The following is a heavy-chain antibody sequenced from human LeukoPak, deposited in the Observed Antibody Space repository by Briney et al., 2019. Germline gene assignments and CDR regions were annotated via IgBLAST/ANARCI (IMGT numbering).Heavy chain of an antibody. Sequence: HTGGSLRLSCAASGFTFSSYAMSWVRQAPGKGLEWVSAISGSGGSTYYADSVKGRFTISRDNAKNSLYLQMNSLRAEDTAVYYCARDRERYTPRHGFDYWGQGTLVTVSS. CDR2: ISGSGGST. J-gene: IGHJ4*02. V-gene: IGHV3-23*01. CDR3: ARDRERYTPRHGFDY. CDR1: GFTFSSYA. D-gene: IGHD5-18*01.